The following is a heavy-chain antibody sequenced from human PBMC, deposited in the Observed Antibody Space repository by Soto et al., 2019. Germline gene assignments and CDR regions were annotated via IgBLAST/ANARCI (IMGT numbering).Heavy chain of an antibody. CDR3: ARDDYGDYCGY. D-gene: IGHD4-17*01. V-gene: IGHV3-30-3*01. J-gene: IGHJ4*01. Sequence: QVQLVESGGGVVQPGRSLRLSCAASGFTFSSYAMHWVRQAPGKGLEWVAVISYDGSNKYDAYSVKGRFTISRATSNNTLYLQMTRLRAADTAVYYCARDDYGDYCGYWGHGNLVTVSS. CDR2: ISYDGSNK. CDR1: GFTFSSYA.